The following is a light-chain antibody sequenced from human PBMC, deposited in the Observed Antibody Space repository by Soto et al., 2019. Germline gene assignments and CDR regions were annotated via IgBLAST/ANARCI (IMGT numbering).Light chain of an antibody. J-gene: IGKJ1*01. V-gene: IGKV1-5*01. CDR3: QQYNKYSWT. Sequence: DIQMTQSPSTLSASVGDRVTITCRASQSVSSWLAWYQQKPGKAPKLLIYDASNLESGVPSRFSGSGSGTEIHPHLRRPPPYDFSTYYCQQYNKYSWTFGQGTKVEVK. CDR1: QSVSSW. CDR2: DAS.